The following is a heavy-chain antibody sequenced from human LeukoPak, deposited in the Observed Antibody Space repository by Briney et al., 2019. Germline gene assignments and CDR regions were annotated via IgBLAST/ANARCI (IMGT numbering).Heavy chain of an antibody. J-gene: IGHJ4*02. D-gene: IGHD3-10*01. Sequence: ASVKVSCKASGYTFTGYYMHWVRQAPAQGLEWMGWINPNSGGTNYAQKFQGRVTMTRDTSISTAYMELSRVRSDDTAVYYCARTGYGSGSYLAHDYWGQGTLVTVSS. V-gene: IGHV1-2*02. CDR3: ARTGYGSGSYLAHDY. CDR1: GYTFTGYY. CDR2: INPNSGGT.